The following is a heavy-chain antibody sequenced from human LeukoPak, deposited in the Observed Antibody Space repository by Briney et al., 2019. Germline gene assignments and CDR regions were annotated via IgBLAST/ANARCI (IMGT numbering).Heavy chain of an antibody. Sequence: GGSLRLSCAASGFTFSSYAMSWVRQAPGKGLEWVSAISGSGGSTYYADSVKGRFTISRDNSKNTLYLQMNSLRAKDTAVYYCAKDPFSIAADAYYFDYWGQGTLVSVSS. V-gene: IGHV3-23*01. D-gene: IGHD6-13*01. CDR2: ISGSGGST. J-gene: IGHJ4*02. CDR3: AKDPFSIAADAYYFDY. CDR1: GFTFSSYA.